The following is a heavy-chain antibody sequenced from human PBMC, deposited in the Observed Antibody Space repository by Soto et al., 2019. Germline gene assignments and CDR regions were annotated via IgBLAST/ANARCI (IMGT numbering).Heavy chain of an antibody. V-gene: IGHV3-21*01. CDR3: VCREHRGY. CDR1: GFAFNTYT. Sequence: EVQLVESGGGLVKPGGSLRLSCAASGFAFNTYTMNWVRQAPGKGLEWVSSIGWTGSDMYYADSVRGRFTISRDNAENLLYPQMNSLRGEDHAVYYCVCREHRGYWGQGTLVTVSS. CDR2: IGWTGSDM. J-gene: IGHJ4*02.